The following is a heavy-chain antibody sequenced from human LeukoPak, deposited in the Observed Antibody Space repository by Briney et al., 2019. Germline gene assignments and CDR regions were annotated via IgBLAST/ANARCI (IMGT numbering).Heavy chain of an antibody. CDR2: IYPGDSDT. CDR1: GYSFTSCW. D-gene: IGHD6-19*01. V-gene: IGHV5-51*01. Sequence: GKSLKISCKGSGYSFTSCWIGWVRQMPGKGLEWMGIIYPGDSDTRYSPSFQGQVTISADKSISTAYLQWSSLKASDTAMYYCASTRSGWEYYFDYWGQGTLVTVSS. CDR3: ASTRSGWEYYFDY. J-gene: IGHJ4*02.